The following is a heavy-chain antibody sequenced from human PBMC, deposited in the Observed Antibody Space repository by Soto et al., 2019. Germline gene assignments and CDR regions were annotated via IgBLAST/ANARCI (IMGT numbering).Heavy chain of an antibody. D-gene: IGHD3-22*01. Sequence: SETLSLTCVVSGGSISSSNRWSWVRQPPGKGLECIWEIYHSRSTNYNPSLKTPVTISVDKSKNLFSLKLSSVTAADTAVYYCARGRYCYDSSGYMFDYWGQGTLVTVSS. CDR2: IYHSRST. J-gene: IGHJ4*02. CDR3: ARGRYCYDSSGYMFDY. CDR1: GGSISSSNR. V-gene: IGHV4-4*02.